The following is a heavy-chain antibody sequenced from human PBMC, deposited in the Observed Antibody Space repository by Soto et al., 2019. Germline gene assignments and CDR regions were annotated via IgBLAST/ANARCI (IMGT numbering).Heavy chain of an antibody. CDR1: GGTLRGYY. J-gene: IGHJ4*02. Sequence: PSETMSLTCAVYGGTLRGYYWTWIRQTPGKGLEWIGEINHSGSTNYTPSLESRITISLDASKNQFSLKLSSVTAADTAVYYCARGRVVSTISDFDYWGQGTLVTVSS. CDR3: ARGRVVSTISDFDY. D-gene: IGHD5-12*01. CDR2: INHSGST. V-gene: IGHV4-34*01.